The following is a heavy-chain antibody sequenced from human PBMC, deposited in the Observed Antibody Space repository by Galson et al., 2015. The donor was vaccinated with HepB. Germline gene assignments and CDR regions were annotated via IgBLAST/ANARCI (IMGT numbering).Heavy chain of an antibody. CDR3: ARTRYSSGWYVY. V-gene: IGHV1-46*01. Sequence: SVKVSCKASGYSFVRYYMHWLRQSPGQGLEWMGRIDASGVSTTTAQKFQGRVTMTRDSSTNTVYMELSSLRSEDTAVYYCARTRYSSGWYVYWGQGTQVTVSS. CDR1: GYSFVRYY. D-gene: IGHD6-19*01. CDR2: IDASGVST. J-gene: IGHJ4*02.